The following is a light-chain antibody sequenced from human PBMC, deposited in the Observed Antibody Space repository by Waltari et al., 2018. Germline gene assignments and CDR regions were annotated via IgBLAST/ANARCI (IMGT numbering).Light chain of an antibody. Sequence: DIQMTQSPSSLSASVGDRVTITCRASQGVYNWLAWYQQKPGKAPKLLIYKASDLQSGVPSRFSGSGSVTDFTLTISSLQPEDFATYYCQQYNSAPLTFGGGTKVEIK. J-gene: IGKJ4*01. CDR2: KAS. CDR1: QGVYNW. CDR3: QQYNSAPLT. V-gene: IGKV1-5*03.